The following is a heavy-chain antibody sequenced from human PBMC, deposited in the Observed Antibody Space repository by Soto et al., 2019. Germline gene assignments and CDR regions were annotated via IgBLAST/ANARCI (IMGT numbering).Heavy chain of an antibody. V-gene: IGHV3-30-3*01. CDR2: VSFDGSNK. CDR1: GFTFSTHA. Sequence: QVQLVESGGGVVQPGRSLRLSCAASGFTFSTHAMHWVRQAPGKGLECVAIVSFDGSNKYYADSVKGRFTISRDNSKNTLYLQMSGLTPEDTAVYYCARDQTGITTTGGGRIDHWGPGTLVTVSS. J-gene: IGHJ4*02. D-gene: IGHD1-20*01. CDR3: ARDQTGITTTGGGRIDH.